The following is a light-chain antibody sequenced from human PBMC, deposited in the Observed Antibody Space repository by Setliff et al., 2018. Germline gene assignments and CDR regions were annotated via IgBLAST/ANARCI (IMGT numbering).Light chain of an antibody. J-gene: IGLJ2*01. CDR3: AAWDASLSGPV. CDR1: GSNIGNNY. CDR2: RSD. Sequence: QSVLTQPPSVSGTPGQRVSISCSGSGSNIGNNYVCWYQRLPGAAPKLLVHRSDQRPSGVPDRFPGSKSGTSASLTISGLRSEDEADYFCAAWDASLSGPVFGGGTKVTVL. V-gene: IGLV1-47*01.